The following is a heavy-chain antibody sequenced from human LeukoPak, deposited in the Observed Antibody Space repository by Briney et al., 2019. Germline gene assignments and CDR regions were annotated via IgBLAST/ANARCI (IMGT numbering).Heavy chain of an antibody. V-gene: IGHV3-30*18. J-gene: IGHJ5*02. CDR2: ISYNGNSQ. Sequence: PGGSLRLSCAASGFSCSNHGMHWVRQAPGKGLEWVAMISYNGNSQQYVDSVKGRFTISRGTSKNTVYLQMSSLRPEDSAMYYCAKDLYGSGWYNYFDPWGQGTLVTVSS. CDR3: AKDLYGSGWYNYFDP. D-gene: IGHD6-19*01. CDR1: GFSCSNHG.